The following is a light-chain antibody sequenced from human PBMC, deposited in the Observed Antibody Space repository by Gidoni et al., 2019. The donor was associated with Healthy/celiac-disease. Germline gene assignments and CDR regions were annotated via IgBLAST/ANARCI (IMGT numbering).Light chain of an antibody. V-gene: IGKV4-1*01. J-gene: IGKJ4*01. CDR3: QQYYDTPLT. CDR2: WAS. CDR1: QSVLYRSNNKNY. Sequence: DIVMTQSPDSLAVSLGERATINSKSSQSVLYRSNNKNYLAWYQQKPGQPPKLLIYWASTRESGVPDRFSGSGPGTDFTLTISSLQAEDVAVYYCQQYYDTPLTFXGXTTVEIK.